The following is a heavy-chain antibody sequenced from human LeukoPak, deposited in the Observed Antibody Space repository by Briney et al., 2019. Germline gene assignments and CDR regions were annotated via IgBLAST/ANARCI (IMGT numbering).Heavy chain of an antibody. Sequence: GGSLRLSCAASGFTFSSYAMHWVRQAAGKGLEWVAVTSYDGSNKNYAASVKGRFTISRDNSKNTLYLQMGSLRAEDMAVYYCARYSLRGYYDYWGQGTLVTVSS. V-gene: IGHV3-30*14. CDR2: TSYDGSNK. CDR1: GFTFSSYA. J-gene: IGHJ4*02. CDR3: ARYSLRGYYDY. D-gene: IGHD3-22*01.